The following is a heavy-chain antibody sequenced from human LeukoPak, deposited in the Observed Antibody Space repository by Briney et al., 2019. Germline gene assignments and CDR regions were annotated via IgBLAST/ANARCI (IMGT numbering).Heavy chain of an antibody. V-gene: IGHV1-2*06. D-gene: IGHD5-12*01. CDR2: INPNSGGT. Sequence: ASVKVSCKASGYTFSGYYMHWVRQAPGQGLEWMGRINPNSGGTNYAQKFQGRVTMIRDTSISTAYMELSRLRSDDTAVYYCARGFRKGYSGYDLYFFDYWGQGTLVTVSS. CDR1: GYTFSGYY. J-gene: IGHJ4*02. CDR3: ARGFRKGYSGYDLYFFDY.